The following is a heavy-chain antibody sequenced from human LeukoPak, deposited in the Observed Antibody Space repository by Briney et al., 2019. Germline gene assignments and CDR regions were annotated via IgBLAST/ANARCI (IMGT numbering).Heavy chain of an antibody. D-gene: IGHD5-12*01. Sequence: PGGSLRLSCAASGFTFDDYAMSWVRQAPGKGLEWVSGINWNGGITGYADSVKGRFTISRDNAKNSLYLQMNSLRAEDTAVYYCARGKSGYHDSYFDYWGQGTLVTVSS. CDR3: ARGKSGYHDSYFDY. J-gene: IGHJ4*02. CDR2: INWNGGIT. CDR1: GFTFDDYA. V-gene: IGHV3-20*04.